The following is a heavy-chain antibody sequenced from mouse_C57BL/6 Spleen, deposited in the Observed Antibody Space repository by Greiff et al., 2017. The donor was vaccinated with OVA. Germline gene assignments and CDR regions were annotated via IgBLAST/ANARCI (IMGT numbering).Heavy chain of an antibody. V-gene: IGHV5-12*01. CDR3: ARGEDYFDY. Sequence: EVQGVESGGGLVQPGGSLKLSCAASGFTFSDYYMYWVRQTPEKRLEWVAYISNGGGSTYYPDTVKGRFTISRDNAKNTLYLQMSRLKSEDTAMYYCARGEDYFDYWGQGTTLTVSS. CDR2: ISNGGGST. J-gene: IGHJ2*01. D-gene: IGHD2-13*01. CDR1: GFTFSDYY.